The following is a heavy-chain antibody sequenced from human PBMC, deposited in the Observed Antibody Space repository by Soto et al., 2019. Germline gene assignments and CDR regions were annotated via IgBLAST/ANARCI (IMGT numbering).Heavy chain of an antibody. CDR1: GGTFSSYT. V-gene: IGHV1-69*12. CDR2: IIPIFGTA. D-gene: IGHD5-12*01. Sequence: QVQLVQSGAEVKKPGSSVTVSCKASGGTFSSYTISWVRQAPGQGLEWMGGIIPIFGTANYAQTFQGRVRIPAAESTVTDSLEWSSLGSADTAVYYWARANDRWLQLWCFDIWGRGTLVTVSS. J-gene: IGHJ2*01. CDR3: ARANDRWLQLWCFDI.